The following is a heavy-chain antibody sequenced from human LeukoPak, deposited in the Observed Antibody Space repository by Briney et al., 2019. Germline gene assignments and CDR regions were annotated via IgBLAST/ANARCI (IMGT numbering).Heavy chain of an antibody. D-gene: IGHD2-2*01. CDR2: IIPIFGTA. J-gene: IGHJ6*04. V-gene: IGHV1-69*13. CDR1: GGTFSSYA. CDR3: ARGPPTELPAAMPSGYYYGMDV. Sequence: SVKVSCKASGGTFSSYAISWVRQAPGQGLEWMGGIIPIFGTANYAQKFQGRVTITADESTSTAYMELSSLGSEDTAVYYCARGPPTELPAAMPSGYYYGMDVWGKGTTVTVSS.